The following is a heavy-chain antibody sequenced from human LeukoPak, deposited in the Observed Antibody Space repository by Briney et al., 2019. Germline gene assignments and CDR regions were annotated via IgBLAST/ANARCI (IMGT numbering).Heavy chain of an antibody. J-gene: IGHJ4*02. V-gene: IGHV1-69*04. CDR1: GGAFSSYA. CDR3: ARGAMDLDY. Sequence: SVKVSCKASGGAFSSYAISWVRQAPGQGLEWMGRIIPILGIANYAQKFQGRVTITADKSTSTAYMELSSLRSEDTAVYYCARGAMDLDYWGQGTLVTVSS. CDR2: IIPILGIA. D-gene: IGHD5-18*01.